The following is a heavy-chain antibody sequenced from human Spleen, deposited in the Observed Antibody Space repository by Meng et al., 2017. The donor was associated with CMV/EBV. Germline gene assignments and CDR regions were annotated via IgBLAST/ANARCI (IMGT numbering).Heavy chain of an antibody. D-gene: IGHD1-26*01. V-gene: IGHV3-30*04. Sequence: GGSLRLSCAASGFPFSGHAMHWVRQAPGKGLEWVALMSYDGSKTFYADFVKGRFTISRDNSRNTLYLQMNSLRDEDTAIYYCADPGATTTWGQGTLVTVSS. CDR3: ADPGATTT. CDR2: MSYDGSKT. CDR1: GFPFSGHA. J-gene: IGHJ5*02.